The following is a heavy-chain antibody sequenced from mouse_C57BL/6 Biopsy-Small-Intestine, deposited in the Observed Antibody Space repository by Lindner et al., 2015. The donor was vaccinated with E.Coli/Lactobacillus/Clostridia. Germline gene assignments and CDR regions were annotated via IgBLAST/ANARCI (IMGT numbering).Heavy chain of an antibody. CDR3: ARWLPFDY. V-gene: IGHV1-85*01. CDR2: IYPRDGST. J-gene: IGHJ2*01. D-gene: IGHD2-2*01. CDR1: GYAFSSSW. Sequence: VQLQESGPELVKPGASVKISCKASGYAFSSSWINWVKQRPGQGLEWIGWIYPRDGSTKYNEKFKGKATLTVDTSSSTAYMELHSLTSEDSAVYFCARWLPFDYWGQGTTLTVSS.